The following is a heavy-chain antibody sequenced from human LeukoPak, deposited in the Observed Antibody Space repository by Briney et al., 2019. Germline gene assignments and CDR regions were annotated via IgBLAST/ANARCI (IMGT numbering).Heavy chain of an antibody. CDR1: GYTFTGYY. CDR3: ARKDYGSGSYYYYYYGMDV. J-gene: IGHJ6*02. Sequence: ASVKVSCKASGYTFTGYYMHWVRQAPGQGLEWMGWINPNSGGTNYAQKFQGRVTMTRDTSISTAYMELSRLRSDDTAVYYCARKDYGSGSYYYYYYGMDVWGQGTTVTVSS. D-gene: IGHD3-10*01. V-gene: IGHV1-2*02. CDR2: INPNSGGT.